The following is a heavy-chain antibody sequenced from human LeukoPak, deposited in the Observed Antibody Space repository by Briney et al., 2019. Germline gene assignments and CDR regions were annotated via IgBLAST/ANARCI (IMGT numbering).Heavy chain of an antibody. CDR3: ARGSDTAMVTIYFDY. Sequence: ASETLSLTCTVSGGSISSYYWSWIRQPPGKGLEWIGYIYYSGSTNYNPSLKSRVTISVDTSKNQFSLKLSSVTAADTAVYYCARGSDTAMVTIYFDYWGQGTLVTVSS. V-gene: IGHV4-59*01. CDR1: GGSISSYY. D-gene: IGHD5-18*01. CDR2: IYYSGST. J-gene: IGHJ4*02.